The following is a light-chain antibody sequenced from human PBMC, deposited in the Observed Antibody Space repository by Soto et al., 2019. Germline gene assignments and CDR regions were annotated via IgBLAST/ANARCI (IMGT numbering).Light chain of an antibody. V-gene: IGKV1-5*01. CDR1: QSIRMW. J-gene: IGKJ2*01. Sequence: DIQMTQSPSTLSASVGDRVTITCRASQSIRMWLAWYQQKPGKAPKLLIYDAASLESGVPSRFSGSGSGTEFTLTIRSLQPDDFATYSCQHYSTYPYTFGQGTKLEI. CDR3: QHYSTYPYT. CDR2: DAA.